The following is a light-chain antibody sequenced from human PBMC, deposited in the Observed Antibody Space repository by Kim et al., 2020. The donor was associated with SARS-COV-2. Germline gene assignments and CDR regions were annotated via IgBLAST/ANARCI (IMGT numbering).Light chain of an antibody. CDR3: QQRSNWPPIT. J-gene: IGKJ5*01. Sequence: SPEESATLSCRASQSVSSYLAWYQQKPGQAPRLLIYDASNRATGIPARFSGSGSGTDFTLTISSLEPEDFAVYYCQQRSNWPPITFGQGTRLEIK. V-gene: IGKV3-11*01. CDR1: QSVSSY. CDR2: DAS.